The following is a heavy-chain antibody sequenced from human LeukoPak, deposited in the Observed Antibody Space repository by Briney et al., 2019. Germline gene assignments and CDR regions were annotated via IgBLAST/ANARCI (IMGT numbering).Heavy chain of an antibody. CDR3: ARLSSLANIAARGRTWFDT. CDR2: IYYSGST. Sequence: SETLSLTCTVSGGSISSYYWSWIRQPAGKGLEWIGRIYYSGSTNYSPSLKSRVTISVDTSKNQFSLKLSSVTAADTAVYYCARLSSLANIAARGRTWFDTWGQGSLVTVSS. D-gene: IGHD6-6*01. J-gene: IGHJ5*02. V-gene: IGHV4-4*07. CDR1: GGSISSYY.